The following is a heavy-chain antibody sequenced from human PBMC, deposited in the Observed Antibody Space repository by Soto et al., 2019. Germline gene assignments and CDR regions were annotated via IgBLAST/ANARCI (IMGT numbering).Heavy chain of an antibody. Sequence: QVQLMESGPGLVKPSGTLSLTCAVSGGSISTDNWWSWVRQPPGKGLEWVGEIYHSGNTNYNPSLKSRLTISIDKSMDQCSLDVTFVTAADTAVYYCARGGRWLFDYWGQGALVTVSS. V-gene: IGHV4-4*02. D-gene: IGHD5-12*01. CDR2: IYHSGNT. CDR3: ARGGRWLFDY. CDR1: GGSISTDNW. J-gene: IGHJ4*02.